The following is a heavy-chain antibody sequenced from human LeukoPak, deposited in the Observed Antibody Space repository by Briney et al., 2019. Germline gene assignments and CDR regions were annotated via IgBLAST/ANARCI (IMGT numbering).Heavy chain of an antibody. CDR1: GFTFSSHG. CDR3: AKDRCSSTSCYFFDY. J-gene: IGHJ4*02. V-gene: IGHV3-30*18. D-gene: IGHD2-2*01. Sequence: PGRSPRLSCAASGFTFSSHGMHWVRQAPGKGLEWVAVISDDGSNKYYADSVKGRFTISRDNSKNTLYLQMNSLRPEDTAIYYCAKDRCSSTSCYFFDYWGQGTLVTVSS. CDR2: ISDDGSNK.